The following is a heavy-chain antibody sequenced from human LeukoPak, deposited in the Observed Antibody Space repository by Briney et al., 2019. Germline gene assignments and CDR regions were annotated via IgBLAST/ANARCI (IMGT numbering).Heavy chain of an antibody. Sequence: PSETLSLTCTVSGGSISSYYWSWIRQPPGKGLEWIGYIYYSGSTYYNPSLKSRVTISVDTSKNQFSLKLSSVTAADTAVYYCARLTIFGVVYDYWGQGTLVTVSS. CDR3: ARLTIFGVVYDY. J-gene: IGHJ4*02. D-gene: IGHD3-3*01. CDR2: IYYSGST. V-gene: IGHV4-59*08. CDR1: GGSISSYY.